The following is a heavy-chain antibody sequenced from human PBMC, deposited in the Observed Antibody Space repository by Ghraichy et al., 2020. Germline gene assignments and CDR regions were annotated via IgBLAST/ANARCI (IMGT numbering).Heavy chain of an antibody. CDR2: ISGSGGST. CDR1: GFTFSSYA. J-gene: IGHJ4*02. Sequence: GGSLRLSCAASGFTFSSYAMSWVRQAPGKGLEWVSAISGSGGSTYYADSVKGRFTISRDNSKNTLYLQMNSLRAEDTAVYYCAKDGVGGYDSSGYPQTQGYWGQGTLVTVSS. V-gene: IGHV3-23*01. CDR3: AKDGVGGYDSSGYPQTQGY. D-gene: IGHD3-22*01.